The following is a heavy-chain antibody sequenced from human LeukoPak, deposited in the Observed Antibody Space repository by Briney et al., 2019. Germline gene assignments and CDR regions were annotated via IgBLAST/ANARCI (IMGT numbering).Heavy chain of an antibody. V-gene: IGHV3-13*01. Sequence: GGSLRLSCAASGFTSSSYEMHWVRQAPGKGLEWVSGIGTAGDTYYPGSIKGRFTFSRENAKNSLSLQMNGLRVGDTAVYYCARGSYCSGGACSPVGAFDIWGQGTVVTVSS. CDR1: GFTSSSYE. CDR2: IGTAGDT. D-gene: IGHD2-15*01. CDR3: ARGSYCSGGACSPVGAFDI. J-gene: IGHJ3*02.